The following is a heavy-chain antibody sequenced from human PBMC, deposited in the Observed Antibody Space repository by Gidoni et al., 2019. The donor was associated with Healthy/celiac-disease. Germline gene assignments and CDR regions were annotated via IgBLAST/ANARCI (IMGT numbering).Heavy chain of an antibody. CDR1: GFTFISYA. J-gene: IGHJ1*01. CDR2: MSGSGGST. CDR3: AKDRPTIFGVVIIPEYFQH. V-gene: IGHV3-23*01. D-gene: IGHD3-3*01. Sequence: EVQLLESGGGLVQPGGSLRLSCAASGFTFISYAMSWVRQAPGKGLEWVSAMSGSGGSTDYADSVKGRFTISRDNSKNTLYLQMNSLRAEDTAVYYCAKDRPTIFGVVIIPEYFQHWGQGTLVTVSS.